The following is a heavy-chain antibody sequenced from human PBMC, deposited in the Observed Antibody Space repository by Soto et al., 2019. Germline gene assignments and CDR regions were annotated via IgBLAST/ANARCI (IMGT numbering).Heavy chain of an antibody. CDR1: GGSISSGDYY. Sequence: SETLSLTCTVSGGSISSGDYYWSWIRQPQGKGLEWIGYIYYSGSTYYNPSLKSRVTISVDTSKNQFSLKLSSVTAADTAVYYCAREGSMIVVETISVWFDPWGQGTLVTVSS. J-gene: IGHJ5*02. CDR2: IYYSGST. D-gene: IGHD3-22*01. CDR3: AREGSMIVVETISVWFDP. V-gene: IGHV4-30-4*01.